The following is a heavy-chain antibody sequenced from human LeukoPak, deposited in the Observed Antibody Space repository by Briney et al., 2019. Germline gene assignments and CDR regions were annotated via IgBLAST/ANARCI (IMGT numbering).Heavy chain of an antibody. CDR2: IIPIFGTA. D-gene: IGHD3-16*01. CDR3: ARDNDSRDPPHFDY. Sequence: GASVKVSCKASGGTFSSYAISWVRQAPGQGLEWMGWIIPIFGTANYAQKFRGRVTITADKSTRTAYMELSSLRSEDTAVYYCARDNDSRDPPHFDYWGQGTLVTVSS. CDR1: GGTFSSYA. J-gene: IGHJ4*02. V-gene: IGHV1-69*06.